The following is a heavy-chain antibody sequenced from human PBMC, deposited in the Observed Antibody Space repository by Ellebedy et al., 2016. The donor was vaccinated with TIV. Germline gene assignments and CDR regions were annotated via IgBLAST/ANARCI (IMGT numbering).Heavy chain of an antibody. CDR2: INPNSGGT. CDR3: ARGAVTFNWFDP. CDR1: GYTFTGYY. D-gene: IGHD4-17*01. Sequence: ASVKVSCXASGYTFTGYYMHWVRQAPGQGLEWMGWINPNSGGTNYAQKFQGWVTMTRDTSISTAYMELSRLRSDDTAVYYCARGAVTFNWFDPWGQGTLVTVSS. J-gene: IGHJ5*02. V-gene: IGHV1-2*04.